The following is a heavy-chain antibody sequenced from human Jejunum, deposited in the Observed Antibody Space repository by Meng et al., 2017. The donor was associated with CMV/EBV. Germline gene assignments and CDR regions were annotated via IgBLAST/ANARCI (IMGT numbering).Heavy chain of an antibody. D-gene: IGHD1-26*01. V-gene: IGHV3-7*01. CDR1: GFTFSSHW. Sequence: LRLSCAASGFTFSSHWMTWVRQAPGKGLEWVASIKPDGSDKYYVDSVKGRFTISRDNANNSLYLQMNSLRGEDTAVYYCGRSGGLWGQGTRVTVSS. CDR3: GRSGGL. J-gene: IGHJ4*02. CDR2: IKPDGSDK.